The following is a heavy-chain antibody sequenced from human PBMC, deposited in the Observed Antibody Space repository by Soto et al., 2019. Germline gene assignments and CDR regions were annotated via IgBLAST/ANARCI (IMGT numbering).Heavy chain of an antibody. CDR1: GFTFSTYG. D-gene: IGHD3-10*01. CDR2: LSGSGGRT. V-gene: IGHV3-23*01. J-gene: IGHJ1*01. Sequence: PRPSLIPSCAASGFTFSTYGMNSVRQAPGKALEWVSVLSGSGGRTHYADSVQGRFAISRDNSKNTLYLQMNSLRSEDTAVYYCAKDDIQPSFGQLSSTPYFHHWRQGTQDSVSS. CDR3: AKDDIQPSFGQLSSTPYFHH.